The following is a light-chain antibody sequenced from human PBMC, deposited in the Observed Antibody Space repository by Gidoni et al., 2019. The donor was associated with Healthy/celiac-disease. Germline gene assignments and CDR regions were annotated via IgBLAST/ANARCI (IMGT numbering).Light chain of an antibody. CDR2: AAS. CDR1: QGISSY. Sequence: DIQLTQSPSFLSASVGDRVTITCRASQGISSYLAWYQQKPGKAPKLLIYAASTLQSGVPSRFSGSGSGTEFTLTISSLQPEDFATYYCQQLNSYLWYTFXQXTKLEIK. CDR3: QQLNSYLWYT. J-gene: IGKJ2*01. V-gene: IGKV1-9*01.